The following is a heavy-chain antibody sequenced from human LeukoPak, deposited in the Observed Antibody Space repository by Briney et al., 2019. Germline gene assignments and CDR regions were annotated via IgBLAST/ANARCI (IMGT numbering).Heavy chain of an antibody. CDR1: GYIFTNYY. V-gene: IGHV1-46*01. D-gene: IGHD2-2*01. J-gene: IGHJ4*02. CDR2: INPSGGST. Sequence: GASVKVSCKASGYIFTNYYMHWVRQAPGQGLEWMGMINPSGGSTRYAQKFQGRVTMTRDTSTNTVYMELSSLRSEDTAVYYCARGGGLGYCSSTSCRFDYWGQGTLVTASS. CDR3: ARGGGLGYCSSTSCRFDY.